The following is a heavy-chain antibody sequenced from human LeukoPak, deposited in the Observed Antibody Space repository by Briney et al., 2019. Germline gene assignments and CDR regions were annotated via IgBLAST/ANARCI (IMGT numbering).Heavy chain of an antibody. D-gene: IGHD4-23*01. J-gene: IGHJ5*02. CDR3: ARDVTYHGGDWFDP. V-gene: IGHV3-48*04. CDR1: EFTFSSYS. CDR2: ISSTATSI. Sequence: GGSLRLSCAASEFTFSSYSMSWVRQATGKGLEWVSYISSTATSIYYADSVKGRFTVSRDNAKNSLYLQMNSLRAEDTAVYYCARDVTYHGGDWFDPWGQGTLVTVSS.